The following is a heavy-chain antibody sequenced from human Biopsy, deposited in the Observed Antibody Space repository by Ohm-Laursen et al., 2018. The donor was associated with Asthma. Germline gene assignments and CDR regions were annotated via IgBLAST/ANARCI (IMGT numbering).Heavy chain of an antibody. J-gene: IGHJ4*02. CDR3: ARGWNCGGDCYSLDY. CDR1: GDSIDSGDYS. D-gene: IGHD2-21*02. CDR2: IYRNGDT. Sequence: TLSLTCGVSGDSIDSGDYSWTWIRQSPGVGLEWIGYIYRNGDTYYNPTLKNRVTISIDRSKNQFSLRLRSVTAVDTAVYYCARGWNCGGDCYSLDYWGQGTLVTVSS. V-gene: IGHV4-30-2*06.